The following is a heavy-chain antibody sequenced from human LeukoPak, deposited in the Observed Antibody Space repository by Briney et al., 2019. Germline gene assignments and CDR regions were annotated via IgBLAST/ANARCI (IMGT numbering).Heavy chain of an antibody. CDR1: GYTFTSHY. J-gene: IGHJ5*02. CDR2: INPGDGST. Sequence: AASVKVSCKASGYTFTSHYMHWVRQAPGQGLEWMGIINPGDGSTTYTQNFQDRVTMTRDTSTSTVYMELSSLRFEDTAVYYCARAGVVGATSSWFDPWGQGTLVSVSS. CDR3: ARAGVVGATSSWFDP. D-gene: IGHD1-26*01. V-gene: IGHV1-46*01.